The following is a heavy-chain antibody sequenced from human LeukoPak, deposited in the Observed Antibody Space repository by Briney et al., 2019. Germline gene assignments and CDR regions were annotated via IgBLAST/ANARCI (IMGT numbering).Heavy chain of an antibody. CDR1: GFTFSSYW. D-gene: IGHD3-10*01. CDR2: INSDGSST. J-gene: IGHJ4*02. Sequence: PGGSLRLSCAASGFTFSSYWMHWVRQAPGKGLVWVSRINSDGSSTSYADSVKGRFTISRGNAKNTLYLQMNSLRAEDTAVYYCARPRSGNWFFDYWGQGTLVTVSS. V-gene: IGHV3-74*01. CDR3: ARPRSGNWFFDY.